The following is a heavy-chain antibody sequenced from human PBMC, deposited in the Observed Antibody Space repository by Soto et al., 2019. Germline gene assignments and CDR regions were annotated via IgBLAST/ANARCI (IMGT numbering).Heavy chain of an antibody. CDR2: INHSGST. CDR1: GGSFSGYY. J-gene: IGHJ4*02. CDR3: ARGRGSTSLKPPQTYYFDY. Sequence: SETLSLTCAVYGGSFSGYYWSWIRQPPGKGLEWIGEINHSGSTNYNPSLKSRVTISVDTSKNQFSLKLSPVTAADTAVYYCARGRGSTSLKPPQTYYFDYWGQGTLVTVS. D-gene: IGHD2-2*01. V-gene: IGHV4-34*01.